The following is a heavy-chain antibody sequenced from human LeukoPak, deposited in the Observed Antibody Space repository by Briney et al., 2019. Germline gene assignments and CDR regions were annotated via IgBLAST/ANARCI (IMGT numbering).Heavy chain of an antibody. J-gene: IGHJ4*02. CDR2: ISGSGGST. CDR3: AKDQGYSGSPSDRRSYFDY. D-gene: IGHD1-26*01. CDR1: GFTFSSYA. Sequence: PGGSLRLSCAASGFTFSSYAMSWVRQAPGKGLEWVSAISGSGGSTYYADSVKGRFTISRDNSKNTLYLQMNSLRAEDTAVYYCAKDQGYSGSPSDRRSYFDYWGQGTLVTVSS. V-gene: IGHV3-23*01.